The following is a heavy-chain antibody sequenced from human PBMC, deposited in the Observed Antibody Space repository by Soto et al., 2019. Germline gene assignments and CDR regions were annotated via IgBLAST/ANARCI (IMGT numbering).Heavy chain of an antibody. CDR3: AREWGLLPYYVMNV. V-gene: IGHV4-61*03. Sequence: ETLSLTCIVSGDSVTSGSYYWTWLRQPPGKGLEWIGYISYTGRTKYNPSLQSRVTISVDTSKNDFSLNLSSVTAADTAVYFCAREWGLLPYYVMNVWGHGTAVTVSS. CDR2: ISYTGRT. D-gene: IGHD7-27*01. J-gene: IGHJ6*02. CDR1: GDSVTSGSYY.